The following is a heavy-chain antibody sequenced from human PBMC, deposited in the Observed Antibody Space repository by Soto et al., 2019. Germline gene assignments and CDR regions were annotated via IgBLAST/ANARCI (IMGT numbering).Heavy chain of an antibody. Sequence: GGSLRLSCAASGFTFSSYGMHWVRQAPGKGLEWVAVISYDGSNKYYADSVKGRFTISRDNSKNTLYLQMNSLRAEDTAVYYCSLDRYYYNGRGAFDIWGQGTMVTVSS. CDR3: SLDRYYYNGRGAFDI. V-gene: IGHV3-30*03. D-gene: IGHD3-10*01. CDR1: GFTFSSYG. J-gene: IGHJ3*02. CDR2: ISYDGSNK.